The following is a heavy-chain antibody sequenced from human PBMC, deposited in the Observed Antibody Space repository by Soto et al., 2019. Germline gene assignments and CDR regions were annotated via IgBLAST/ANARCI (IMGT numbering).Heavy chain of an antibody. CDR2: IWYDGSNK. D-gene: IGHD3-22*01. Sequence: QVQLVESGGGVVQPGRSLRLSCAASGFTFSSYGMHWVRQAPGKGLEWVAVIWYDGSNKYYADSVKGRFTISRDNSKNTLYLQMNSLRAEDTAVYYCARDFGNEYYYDRSGYYFYYWGQGTLVTVSS. CDR1: GFTFSSYG. CDR3: ARDFGNEYYYDRSGYYFYY. V-gene: IGHV3-33*01. J-gene: IGHJ4*02.